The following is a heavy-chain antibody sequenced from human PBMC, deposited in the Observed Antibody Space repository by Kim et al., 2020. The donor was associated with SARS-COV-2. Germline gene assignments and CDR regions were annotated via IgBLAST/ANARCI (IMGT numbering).Heavy chain of an antibody. CDR3: ARDTPTMATIY. V-gene: IGHV3-66*01. D-gene: IGHD5-18*01. J-gene: IGHJ4*02. Sequence: TTYAHSVKRRLPSARDHSKNTLYLRVNSLRAEDTAVYYCARDTPTMATIYWGQGTLVTVSS. CDR2: T.